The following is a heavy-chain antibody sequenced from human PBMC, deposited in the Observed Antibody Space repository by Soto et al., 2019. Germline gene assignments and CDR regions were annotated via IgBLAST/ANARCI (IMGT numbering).Heavy chain of an antibody. CDR3: ARGAVAGTTSDS. CDR1: GYTFTRYY. V-gene: IGHV1-46*01. Sequence: QVQLVQSGAEVKKPGASVKVSCKASGYTFTRYYMHWVRQAPGQGLEWMGLINPSGGSTTYAQKFLVRVTMTRDTSTSKVYMELSSLRSEDTAVYYCARGAVAGTTSDSWGQGTLVTVSS. D-gene: IGHD2-15*01. J-gene: IGHJ4*02. CDR2: INPSGGST.